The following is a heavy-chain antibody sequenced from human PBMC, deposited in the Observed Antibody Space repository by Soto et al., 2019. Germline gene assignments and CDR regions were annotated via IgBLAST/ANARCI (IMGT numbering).Heavy chain of an antibody. CDR2: IKGDETSP. CDR3: ARGVSGYYGFDY. CDR1: GFTFSNYW. Sequence: EVQLVESGGGPAQFGGSLRLSCAASGFTFSNYWMHWVRQVPGKGLVWVSRIKGDETSPGYADSVKGRFTIFRDNVKNTLYLQMNSLRAEDTAVYYCARGVSGYYGFDYWGQGTLVTVSS. V-gene: IGHV3-74*01. D-gene: IGHD5-12*01. J-gene: IGHJ4*02.